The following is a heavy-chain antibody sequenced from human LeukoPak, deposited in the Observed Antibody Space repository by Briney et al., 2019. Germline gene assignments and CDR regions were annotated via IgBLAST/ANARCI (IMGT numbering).Heavy chain of an antibody. J-gene: IGHJ5*02. Sequence: PSETLSLTCTVSGGSINSGSYYWSWIRQPAGKGLEWIGRIYTSGSTNYNPSLKSRVTISVDTSKNQFSLKLSSVTAADTAVYYCARALPYGDYGWWFDPWGQGTLVTVSS. CDR1: GGSINSGSYY. V-gene: IGHV4-61*02. D-gene: IGHD4-17*01. CDR3: ARALPYGDYGWWFDP. CDR2: IYTSGST.